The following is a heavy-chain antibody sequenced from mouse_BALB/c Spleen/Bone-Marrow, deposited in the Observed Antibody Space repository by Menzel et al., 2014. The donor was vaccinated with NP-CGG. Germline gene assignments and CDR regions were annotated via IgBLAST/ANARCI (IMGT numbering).Heavy chain of an antibody. V-gene: IGHV14-3*02. CDR2: IDPANGNT. CDR3: ARYYYAMDY. CDR1: GFNIKDTY. Sequence: EVKLQESGAELVKPGASVKLSCTASGFNIKDTYMHWVKQRPEQGLEWIGRIDPANGNTKCDPKFQGKATITADTSSNTAYLQLSSLTSEDTAVYYCARYYYAMDYWGQGTSVTVSS. J-gene: IGHJ4*01.